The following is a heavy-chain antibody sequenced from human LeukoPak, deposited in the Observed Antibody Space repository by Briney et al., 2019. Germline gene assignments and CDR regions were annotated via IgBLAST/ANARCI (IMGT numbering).Heavy chain of an antibody. Sequence: PGGSLRLSCAASGFIFRNYWMAWVRQVPGEGLEWVANIRGDASREYYLDSVKGRFTISRDNTKNSLYLQMSSLRADDTAVYYCVRDYLPGIAAAGSTGEFDYWGQGTLVTVSS. CDR2: IRGDASRE. D-gene: IGHD6-13*01. V-gene: IGHV3-7*01. J-gene: IGHJ4*02. CDR3: VRDYLPGIAAAGSTGEFDY. CDR1: GFIFRNYW.